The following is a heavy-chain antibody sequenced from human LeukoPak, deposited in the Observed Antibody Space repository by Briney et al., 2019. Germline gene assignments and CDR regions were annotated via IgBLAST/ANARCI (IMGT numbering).Heavy chain of an antibody. D-gene: IGHD6-19*01. CDR1: GFTFSSYS. J-gene: IGHJ5*02. CDR3: AREAVAGGLDL. Sequence: PGGSLRLSCAASGFTFSSYSMNWVRQAPGKGLEWVSSISSSSYIYYADSVKGRFTISRDNAKNSLYLQMNSLRAEDTAVYYCAREAVAGGLDLWGQGTLVTVSS. CDR2: ISSSSYI. V-gene: IGHV3-21*01.